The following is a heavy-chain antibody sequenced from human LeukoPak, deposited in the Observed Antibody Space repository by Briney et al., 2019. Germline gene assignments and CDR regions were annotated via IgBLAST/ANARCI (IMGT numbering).Heavy chain of an antibody. CDR1: GFTFSSYS. V-gene: IGHV3-48*01. D-gene: IGHD3-10*01. Sequence: GGSLRLSCAASGFTFSSYSMLWVRQAPGKGLEWVSYISSSSSTIYYADSVNGRFTISRDNAKNSLYLQMNTLIAEDTAVYFCARGSADAFDIWGHGTMVTVSS. CDR3: ARGSADAFDI. CDR2: ISSSSSTI. J-gene: IGHJ3*02.